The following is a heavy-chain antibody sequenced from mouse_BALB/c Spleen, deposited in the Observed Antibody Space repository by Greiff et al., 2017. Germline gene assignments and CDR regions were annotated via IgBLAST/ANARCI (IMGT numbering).Heavy chain of an antibody. CDR1: GYSITSDYA. CDR3: ARGGELRGAMDY. D-gene: IGHD1-1*01. V-gene: IGHV3-2*02. J-gene: IGHJ4*01. Sequence: EVQLQESGPGLVKPSQSLSLTCTVTGYSITSDYAWNWIRQFPGNKLEWMGYISYSGSTSYNPSLKSRISITRDTSKNQFFLQLNSVTTEDTATYCCARGGELRGAMDYWGQGTSVTVSS. CDR2: ISYSGST.